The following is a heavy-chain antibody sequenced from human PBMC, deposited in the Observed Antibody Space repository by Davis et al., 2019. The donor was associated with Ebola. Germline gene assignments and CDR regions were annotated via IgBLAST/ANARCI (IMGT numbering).Heavy chain of an antibody. CDR2: IYPGDSET. D-gene: IGHD2-8*02. J-gene: IGHJ4*02. CDR1: GNSFTSHW. Sequence: GESLKISCKDSGNSFTSHWIGWVRQMPGKGLEWMGSIYPGDSETRYSPSFQGQVTISADKSISTAYLQWTSLKASDTAIYYCASLRRTITGMDDGFDIWGQGTLVTVSS. CDR3: ASLRRTITGMDDGFDI. V-gene: IGHV5-51*01.